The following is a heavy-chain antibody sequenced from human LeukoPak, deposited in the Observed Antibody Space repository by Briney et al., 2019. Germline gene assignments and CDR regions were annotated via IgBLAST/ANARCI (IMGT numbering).Heavy chain of an antibody. CDR3: ARVHSSGWYYFDY. D-gene: IGHD6-19*01. CDR2: IYPGDSDT. CDR1: GYSFTSYW. Sequence: GEALQISFKGSGYSFTSYWIGWGRQMPGKGLEWMGIIYPGDSDTRYSPSFQGQVTISADKSISTAYLQWSSLNASDTAMYYCARVHSSGWYYFDYWGQGTLVTVSS. J-gene: IGHJ4*02. V-gene: IGHV5-51*01.